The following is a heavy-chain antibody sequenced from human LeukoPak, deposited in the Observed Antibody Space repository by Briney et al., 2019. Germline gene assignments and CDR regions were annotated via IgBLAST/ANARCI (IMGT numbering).Heavy chain of an antibody. CDR3: ARGGIQVSGIDEFDY. Sequence: GGSLRLSCAASGFTFSSYAMHWVRRAPGKGLEWVSAIGIRGDTHYSGSVKGRFTISRENAESSFYLQMNSLRAEDTAVYYCARGGIQVSGIDEFDYWGQGTLVTVSS. D-gene: IGHD6-19*01. J-gene: IGHJ4*02. V-gene: IGHV3-13*01. CDR2: IGIRGDT. CDR1: GFTFSSYA.